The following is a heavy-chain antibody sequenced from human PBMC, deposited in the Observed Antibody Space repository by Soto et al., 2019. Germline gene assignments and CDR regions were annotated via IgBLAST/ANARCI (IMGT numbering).Heavy chain of an antibody. D-gene: IGHD1-20*01. CDR1: GGSISSYY. CDR3: ARDGATEGIT. V-gene: IGHV4-59*01. Sequence: QVQLQESGPGLVKPSETLSLTCTVSGGSISSYYWSWIRQPPGKGLEWIGYIFYSGSTNYNPSLKSRVTIXIDTSKSQFSLRLSSVTAADTAVYYCARDGATEGITWGQGTLVTVSS. CDR2: IFYSGST. J-gene: IGHJ5*02.